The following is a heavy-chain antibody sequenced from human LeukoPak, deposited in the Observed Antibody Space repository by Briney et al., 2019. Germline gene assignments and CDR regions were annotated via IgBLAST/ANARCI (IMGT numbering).Heavy chain of an antibody. J-gene: IGHJ4*02. CDR1: GFTFSNYW. D-gene: IGHD1-14*01. CDR3: ARGASNRFDY. CDR2: IYTDGSST. Sequence: GGSPRLSCAASGFTFSNYWMHWVRQAPGKGLVWVSRIYTDGSSTNYADSVKGRFTISRDNAKNTLYLQMNSLRGEDTAVYYCARGASNRFDYWGQGTLVTVSS. V-gene: IGHV3-74*01.